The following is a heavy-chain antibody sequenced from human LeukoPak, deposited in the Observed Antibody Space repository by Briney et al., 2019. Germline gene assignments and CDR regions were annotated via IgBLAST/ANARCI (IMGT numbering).Heavy chain of an antibody. J-gene: IGHJ4*02. D-gene: IGHD6-19*01. CDR2: IYYSGST. V-gene: IGHV4-39*01. CDR1: GGSISSSSYY. Sequence: SETLSLTCTVSGGSISSSSYYWGWIRQPPGKGLEWIGSIYYSGSTYYNPSLKSRVTISVDTSKNQFSLKLSSVTAADTAVYYCATRYSSGWYRGAFFDYWGQGTLVTVSS. CDR3: ATRYSSGWYRGAFFDY.